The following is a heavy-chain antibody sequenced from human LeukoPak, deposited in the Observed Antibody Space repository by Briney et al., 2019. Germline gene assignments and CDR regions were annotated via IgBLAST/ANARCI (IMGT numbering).Heavy chain of an antibody. V-gene: IGHV3-74*01. D-gene: IGHD3-22*01. Sequence: GGSLRLSCVAPGFTFSSYWMHWVRQAPGKGLVWGSGVNSDGSSTSYAESVKGRFTISRDNAKNTLYLQMNSLRAEDTAVYYCARGENYDSSGYGKLDYWGQGTLVTVSS. CDR1: GFTFSSYW. J-gene: IGHJ4*02. CDR3: ARGENYDSSGYGKLDY. CDR2: VNSDGSST.